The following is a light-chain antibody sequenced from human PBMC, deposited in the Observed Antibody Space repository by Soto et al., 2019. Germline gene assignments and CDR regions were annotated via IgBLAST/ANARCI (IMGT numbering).Light chain of an antibody. V-gene: IGLV2-23*01. Sequence: QSVLTQPASVSGSPGQSITISCTGTSSDVGSYRFVSWYQQHPGKAPTLMIYEGNRRPSGVSSRFSGSKSGNTASLTISGLQAEDEADYYCCSYVGARTYVFGAGTKVTVL. CDR2: EGN. J-gene: IGLJ1*01. CDR3: CSYVGARTYV. CDR1: SSDVGSYRF.